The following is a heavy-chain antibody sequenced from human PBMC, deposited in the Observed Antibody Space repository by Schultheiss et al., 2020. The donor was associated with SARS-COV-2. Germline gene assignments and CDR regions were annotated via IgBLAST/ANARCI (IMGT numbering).Heavy chain of an antibody. CDR1: GFTFSTYW. V-gene: IGHV3-74*01. CDR2: INSDGSST. Sequence: GGSLRLSCAASGFTFSTYWMHWVRQGPGKGLAWVSRINSDGSSTSYADSVKGRFTISRDNSKNTLYLQMNSLRAEDTAVYYCAKGGSSTSQWSYYYGMDVWGQGTTVTVSS. J-gene: IGHJ6*02. D-gene: IGHD2-2*01. CDR3: AKGGSSTSQWSYYYGMDV.